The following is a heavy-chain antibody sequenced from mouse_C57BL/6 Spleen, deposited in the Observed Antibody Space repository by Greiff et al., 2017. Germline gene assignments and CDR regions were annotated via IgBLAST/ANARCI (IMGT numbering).Heavy chain of an antibody. D-gene: IGHD1-1*01. CDR1: GYAFSSYW. V-gene: IGHV1-80*01. Sequence: QVQLKESGAELVKPGASVKISCKASGYAFSSYWMNWVKQRPGKGLEWIGQIYPGDGDTNYNGKFKGKATLTADKSSSTAYMQLSSLTSEDSAVYFCARWRNYYGNSYGGDYWGQGTSVTVSS. CDR3: ARWRNYYGNSYGGDY. CDR2: IYPGDGDT. J-gene: IGHJ4*01.